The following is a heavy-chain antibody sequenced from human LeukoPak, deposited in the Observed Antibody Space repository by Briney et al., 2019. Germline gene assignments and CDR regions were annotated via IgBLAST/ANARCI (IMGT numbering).Heavy chain of an antibody. CDR3: AREGQLVNYFDY. D-gene: IGHD6-6*01. CDR1: GGSISSSSYY. Sequence: PSETLSLTCTVSGGSISSSSYYWGWIRQPPGKGLEWIGSIYYSGSTYYNPSLKSRVTMSVDTSKNQFSLKLSSVTAADTAVYYCAREGQLVNYFDYWGQGTLVTVSS. J-gene: IGHJ4*02. CDR2: IYYSGST. V-gene: IGHV4-39*07.